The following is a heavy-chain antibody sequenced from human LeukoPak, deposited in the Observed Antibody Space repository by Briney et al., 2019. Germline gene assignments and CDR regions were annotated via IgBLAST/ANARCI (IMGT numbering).Heavy chain of an antibody. CDR1: GGSFSGYY. Sequence: SETLSLTCAVYGGSFSGYYWSWIRQPPGKGLEWIGEINHSGSTNYNPSLKSRVTISVDTSKNQFSLKLSSVTAADTAVYYCATEVVVVAATTGTDYWGQGTLVTVSS. CDR2: INHSGST. CDR3: ATEVVVVAATTGTDY. D-gene: IGHD2-15*01. V-gene: IGHV4-34*01. J-gene: IGHJ4*02.